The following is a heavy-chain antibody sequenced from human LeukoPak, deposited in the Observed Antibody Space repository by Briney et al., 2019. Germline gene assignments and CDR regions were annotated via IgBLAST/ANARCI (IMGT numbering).Heavy chain of an antibody. CDR3: ARGRHALDI. Sequence: GGSLRLSCAASGFTFTHYYMNWIRQAPGKGLEWVSYISDTGSTMFYADSLKGRFTISRDNTKSSLSLQMNSLRAEETAVYYCARGRHALDIWGQGTMVTVSS. CDR2: ISDTGSTM. CDR1: GFTFTHYY. J-gene: IGHJ3*02. V-gene: IGHV3-11*04.